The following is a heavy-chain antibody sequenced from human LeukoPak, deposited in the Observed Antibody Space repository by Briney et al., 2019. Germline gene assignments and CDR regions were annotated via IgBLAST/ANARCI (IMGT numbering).Heavy chain of an antibody. CDR1: GGSISSSNW. CDR2: IYHSGST. Sequence: SGTLSLTCAVSGGSISSSNWWSWVRQPPGKGLEWIGEIYHSGSTNYNPSLKSRVTISVDTSKNQFSLKLSSVTAADTAVYYCARTTEAHSWRTRYYDYYMDVWGKGTTVTVSS. V-gene: IGHV4-4*02. J-gene: IGHJ6*03. CDR3: ARTTEAHSWRTRYYDYYMDV. D-gene: IGHD6-13*01.